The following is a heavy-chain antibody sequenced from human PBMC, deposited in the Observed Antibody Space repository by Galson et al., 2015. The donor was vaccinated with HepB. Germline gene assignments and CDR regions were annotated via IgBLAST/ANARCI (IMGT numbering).Heavy chain of an antibody. CDR2: ISAYNGNT. D-gene: IGHD5-12*01. CDR3: ARDPPGYSGYDRDYYYGMDV. Sequence: SVKVSRKASGYTFTSYGISWVRQAPGQGLEWMGWISAYNGNTNYAQKLQGRVTMTTDTSTSTAYMELRSLRSDDTAVYYCARDPPGYSGYDRDYYYGMDVWGQGTTVTVSS. J-gene: IGHJ6*02. CDR1: GYTFTSYG. V-gene: IGHV1-18*01.